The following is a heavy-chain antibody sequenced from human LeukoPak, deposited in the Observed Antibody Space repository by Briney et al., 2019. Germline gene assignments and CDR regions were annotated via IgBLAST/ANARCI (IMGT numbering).Heavy chain of an antibody. Sequence: ASVTVSCTASGYTFTIYDINWVRQATGQGLEWMGWMNPNSGNTGYAQKFQGRVTMTRNTSISTAYMELSSLRSEDTAVYYCARGVLNYDFWSGYYGSGRFDPWGQGTLVTVSS. D-gene: IGHD3-3*01. CDR3: ARGVLNYDFWSGYYGSGRFDP. V-gene: IGHV1-8*01. CDR1: GYTFTIYD. CDR2: MNPNSGNT. J-gene: IGHJ5*02.